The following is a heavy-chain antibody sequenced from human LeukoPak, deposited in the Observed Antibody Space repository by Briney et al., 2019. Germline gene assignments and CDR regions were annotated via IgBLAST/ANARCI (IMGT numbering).Heavy chain of an antibody. D-gene: IGHD3-22*01. CDR3: ARRGYIDGSGYDY. J-gene: IGHJ4*02. CDR2: ISGSSSDI. CDR1: GFSFSNYA. V-gene: IGHV3-21*01. Sequence: PGGSLRLSCAGSGFSFSNYAMNWVRQAPGKGLEWVSSISGSSSDIYYADSMKGRLTISRDNAKNSVYLQINSLRAEDTAIYYCARRGYIDGSGYDYWGQGTLATVSS.